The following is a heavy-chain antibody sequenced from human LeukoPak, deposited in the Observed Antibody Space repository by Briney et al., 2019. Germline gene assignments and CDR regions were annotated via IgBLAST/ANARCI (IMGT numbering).Heavy chain of an antibody. CDR1: GGSVSSADYC. CDR3: ARAPRGVIDY. J-gene: IGHJ4*02. V-gene: IGHV4-39*07. Sequence: SETLSLTCKVSGGSVSSADYCWGWIRQPPGKGLEWIGSIYHSGSTYYNPSLKSRVTISVDTSKNQFSLKLSSVTAADTAVYYCARAPRGVIDYWGQGTLVTVSS. D-gene: IGHD3-10*01. CDR2: IYHSGST.